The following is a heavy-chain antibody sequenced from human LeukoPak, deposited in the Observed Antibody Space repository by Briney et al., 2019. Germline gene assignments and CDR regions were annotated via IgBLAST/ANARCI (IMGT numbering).Heavy chain of an antibody. CDR3: ARDQAGYSGLFDY. V-gene: IGHV4-30-4*02. Sequence: SETLSLTCTVSGGSISSGDYYWSWIRQPPGKGLEWIGYIYYSGSTYYNPSLKSRVTISVDTSKNQFSLKLSSVTAADTAVYYCARDQAGYSGLFDYWGRGTLVTVSS. CDR1: GGSISSGDYY. CDR2: IYYSGST. D-gene: IGHD3-9*01. J-gene: IGHJ4*02.